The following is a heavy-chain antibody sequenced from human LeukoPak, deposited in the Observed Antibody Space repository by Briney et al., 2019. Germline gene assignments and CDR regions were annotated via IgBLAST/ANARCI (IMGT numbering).Heavy chain of an antibody. CDR2: ISNSETTM. CDR3: ARDLGTLFDP. J-gene: IGHJ5*02. D-gene: IGHD7-27*01. Sequence: GGSLRLSCVGSGFTFSSYEMNWVRQAPGKGLEWVSYISNSETTMNYVDSVKGRFTISRDNAKNSLYLQMNSLRAEDTAVYYCARDLGTLFDPWGQGTLVTVSS. CDR1: GFTFSSYE. V-gene: IGHV3-48*03.